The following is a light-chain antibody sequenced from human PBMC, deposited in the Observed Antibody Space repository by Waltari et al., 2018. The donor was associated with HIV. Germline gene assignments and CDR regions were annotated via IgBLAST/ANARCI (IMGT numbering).Light chain of an antibody. J-gene: IGLJ2*01. V-gene: IGLV2-11*01. CDR1: SRYVGVYNY. CDR2: DVS. CDR3: CSYAGSYTGV. Sequence: SALTQPRSVPGSPGQSVTIPCPATSRYVGVYNYVSWYQPHPGKAPKLIIYDVSKRPSGVPDRFSGSKSGNTASLTISGLQAEDEADYYCCSYAGSYTGVFGGGTKLTVL.